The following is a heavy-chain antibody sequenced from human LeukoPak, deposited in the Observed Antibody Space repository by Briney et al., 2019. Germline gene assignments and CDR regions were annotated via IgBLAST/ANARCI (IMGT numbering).Heavy chain of an antibody. J-gene: IGHJ5*02. Sequence: GGSLRLSCAASGFTFDDYGMHWVRQAPGKGLEWVSGISWNRGIKGYAESVKGRFTISRDNAKNSLYLQMNSLRAEDTALYYCAKDLAPVSSGWSGWFDPWGQGTLVTVSS. V-gene: IGHV3-9*01. D-gene: IGHD6-19*01. CDR2: ISWNRGIK. CDR3: AKDLAPVSSGWSGWFDP. CDR1: GFTFDDYG.